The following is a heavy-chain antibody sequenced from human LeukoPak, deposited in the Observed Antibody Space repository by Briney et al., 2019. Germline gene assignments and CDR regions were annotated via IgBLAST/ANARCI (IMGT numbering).Heavy chain of an antibody. J-gene: IGHJ4*02. Sequence: ASVKVSCKASGHTFTGYYMHWVRQAPGQGLEWMGWINPNSGGTNYAQKFQGRVTMTRDTSISTAYMELSRLRSDDTAVYYCARGALLLGRGHDYWGQGTLVTVSS. CDR1: GHTFTGYY. CDR3: ARGALLLGRGHDY. CDR2: INPNSGGT. D-gene: IGHD2-15*01. V-gene: IGHV1-2*02.